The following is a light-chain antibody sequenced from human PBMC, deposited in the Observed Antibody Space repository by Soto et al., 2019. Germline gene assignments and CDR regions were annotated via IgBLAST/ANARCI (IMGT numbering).Light chain of an antibody. Sequence: DIQMTQSPSTLSASVGDRVTITCRASQSISTWLTWYQHKPGKAPKLLIYRASSLESGVPSRFNGSASETEYTPTITSPQPDDFATYHCQQYDSLPYTFGHGTKLEIK. CDR3: QQYDSLPYT. J-gene: IGKJ2*01. CDR2: RAS. V-gene: IGKV1-5*03. CDR1: QSISTW.